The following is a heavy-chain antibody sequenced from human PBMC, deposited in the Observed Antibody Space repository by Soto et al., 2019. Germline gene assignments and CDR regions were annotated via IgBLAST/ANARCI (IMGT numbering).Heavy chain of an antibody. Sequence: QVQLVQSGAEVKKPGSSVKVSCKASGGTFSSYTISWVRQAPGQGLEWMGRIMPILGIANYAQKFQGRVTITADKSTSTAYVGLSSLRSEDTAVYYCAAARRCSGGSCYRAYWFDPLGQGTLVTVSS. V-gene: IGHV1-69*02. CDR2: IMPILGIA. J-gene: IGHJ5*02. CDR1: GGTFSSYT. D-gene: IGHD2-15*01. CDR3: AAARRCSGGSCYRAYWFDP.